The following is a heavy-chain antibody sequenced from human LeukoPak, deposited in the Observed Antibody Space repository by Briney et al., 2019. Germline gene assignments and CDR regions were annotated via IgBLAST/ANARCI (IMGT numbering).Heavy chain of an antibody. V-gene: IGHV4-59*01. CDR2: IYYSGST. J-gene: IGHJ2*01. D-gene: IGHD2-15*01. CDR3: ARPHGYCSGGSCPPGYWYFGL. CDR1: GGSISSYY. Sequence: SETLSLTCTVSGGSISSYYWSWIRQPPGKGLEWIGYIYYSGSTNYNPSLKSRVTISVDTSKNQFSLKLSSVTAADTAVYYCARPHGYCSGGSCPPGYWYFGLWGRGTLVTVSS.